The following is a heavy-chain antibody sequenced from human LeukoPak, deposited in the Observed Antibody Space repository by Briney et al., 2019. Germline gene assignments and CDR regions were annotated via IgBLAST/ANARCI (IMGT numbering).Heavy chain of an antibody. Sequence: GGSLRLSCAASGFTFSSYAMHWVRQAPGKGLEWVAVLSYDGSNKYYADSVKGRFTISRDNSKNTLYLQMNSLRAEDTAVYYCARELRLSSGYYSSFDYWGQGTLVTVSS. CDR1: GFTFSSYA. D-gene: IGHD3-22*01. J-gene: IGHJ4*02. V-gene: IGHV3-30-3*01. CDR2: LSYDGSNK. CDR3: ARELRLSSGYYSSFDY.